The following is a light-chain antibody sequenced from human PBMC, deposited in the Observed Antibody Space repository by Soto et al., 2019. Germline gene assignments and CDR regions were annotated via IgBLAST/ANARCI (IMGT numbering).Light chain of an antibody. Sequence: EIVMTQSPATLSVSPGERATLSCKASQSVGSNLAWYQQKPGQAPRLLIYHASTRATGIPARFSGSGSGTEFTLTISSLQSEDFAVYYCQQYNQWPPWTFGQGTKVDIK. CDR3: QQYNQWPPWT. J-gene: IGKJ1*01. V-gene: IGKV3D-15*01. CDR2: HAS. CDR1: QSVGSN.